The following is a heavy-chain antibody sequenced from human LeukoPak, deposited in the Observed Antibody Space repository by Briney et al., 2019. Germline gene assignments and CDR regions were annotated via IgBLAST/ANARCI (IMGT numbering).Heavy chain of an antibody. CDR1: GFTFSSYA. CDR2: IGGSGGAT. V-gene: IGHV3-23*01. CDR3: TKGGSSWSRWDY. D-gene: IGHD6-13*01. Sequence: AGGSLRLSCAASGFTFSSYAMSWVRQAPGKGLEWVSTIGGSGGATYYADSVKGRFTISRDNSKNTLDLHMNGLRVEDTAVYYCTKGGSSWSRWDYWGQGALVTVSS. J-gene: IGHJ4*02.